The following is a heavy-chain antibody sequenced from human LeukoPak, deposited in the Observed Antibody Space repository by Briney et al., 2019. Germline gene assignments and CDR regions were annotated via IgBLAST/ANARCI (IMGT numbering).Heavy chain of an antibody. V-gene: IGHV3-11*06. Sequence: GGSLRLSCVASGFTFSDSYMSWVRQAPGKGVEWVSYISRGSTDTNYAGSVKGRFTISRDNTKNSLYLRMNSLRDEDTAVYYFSRAVMVRLGIDSSSYSQEWGEGGLVTVSS. D-gene: IGHD3-22*01. CDR2: ISRGSTDT. CDR1: GFTFSDSY. J-gene: IGHJ4*02. CDR3: SRAVMVRLGIDSSSYSQE.